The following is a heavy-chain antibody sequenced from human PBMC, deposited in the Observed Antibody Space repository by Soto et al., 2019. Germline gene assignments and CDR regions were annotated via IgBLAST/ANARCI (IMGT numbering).Heavy chain of an antibody. CDR2: IYYSGST. D-gene: IGHD3-3*01. V-gene: IGHV4-59*01. Sequence: SETLSLTCTVSGGSISSYYWSWIRQPPGKGLEWIGYIYYSGSTNYNPSLKSRVTISVDTSKNQFSLKLSSVTAADTAVYYCARDRANYDFWSGPYYYGMDVWGQGTTVTVSS. CDR3: ARDRANYDFWSGPYYYGMDV. CDR1: GGSISSYY. J-gene: IGHJ6*02.